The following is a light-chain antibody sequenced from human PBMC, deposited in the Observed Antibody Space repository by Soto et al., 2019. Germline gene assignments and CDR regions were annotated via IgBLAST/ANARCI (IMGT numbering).Light chain of an antibody. Sequence: QSALTQPASVSGSPGQSITISCTGTSSDVGTYEYVSWYQHHPGKAPKLMIYDVSNRPSGVSDRFPGSKSGNTASLTISGLQVEDEADDYCRSYASDGDVLFGGGTQLTVL. CDR2: DVS. V-gene: IGLV2-14*03. J-gene: IGLJ2*01. CDR1: SSDVGTYEY. CDR3: RSYASDGDVL.